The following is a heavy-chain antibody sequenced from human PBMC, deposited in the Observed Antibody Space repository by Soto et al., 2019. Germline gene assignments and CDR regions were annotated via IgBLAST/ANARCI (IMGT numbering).Heavy chain of an antibody. CDR1: GGTFNTYT. D-gene: IGHD2-21*01. CDR3: AITYCRDNSCPRDFDF. J-gene: IGHJ4*02. Sequence: VQVVQSGAEVKKPESSVKVSCKPSGGTFNTYTVNWVRLAPGHGLEWMGRFIPILDMANYAQKFQDSVTITTDRSTFTAYMALNSLTSDATAVYYCAITYCRDNSCPRDFDFWGPGTRVTVSS. V-gene: IGHV1-69*02. CDR2: FIPILDMA.